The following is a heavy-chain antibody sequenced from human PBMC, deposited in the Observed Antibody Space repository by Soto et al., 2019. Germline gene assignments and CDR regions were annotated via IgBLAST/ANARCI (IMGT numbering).Heavy chain of an antibody. V-gene: IGHV3-23*01. J-gene: IGHJ5*02. CDR2: VGGSGDNI. CDR1: GVTFRNHG. CDR3: ARKVWGPDWDWGDP. Sequence: HPGGSLRLSCLATGVTFRNHGLSWVRQGPGKGLQWVATVGGSGDNIKFADFAKGRFNISRDNSKSTQYLHLNSLRVEDTAVYCCARKVWGPDWDWGDPWCQGNQGTVSP. D-gene: IGHD3-16*01.